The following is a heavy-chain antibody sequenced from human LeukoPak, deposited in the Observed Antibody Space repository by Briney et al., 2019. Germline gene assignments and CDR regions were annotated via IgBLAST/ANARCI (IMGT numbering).Heavy chain of an antibody. V-gene: IGHV1-2*06. J-gene: IGHJ4*02. CDR3: ARDREIAVAGTFDY. CDR2: INPNSGGT. D-gene: IGHD6-19*01. Sequence: ASVKVSCKASGYTFTGYYMHWVRQAPGQGLEWMGRINPNSGGTNYAQKFQGRVTMTRDTSTSTVYMELSSLRSEDTAVYYCARDREIAVAGTFDYWGQGTLVTVSS. CDR1: GYTFTGYY.